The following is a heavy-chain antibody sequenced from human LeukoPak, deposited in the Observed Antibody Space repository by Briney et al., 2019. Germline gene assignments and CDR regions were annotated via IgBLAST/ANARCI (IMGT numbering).Heavy chain of an antibody. CDR2: ISGSGGGT. CDR3: AKTKAKSGLGDAFDI. V-gene: IGHV3-23*01. CDR1: GFTFSSYA. D-gene: IGHD6-19*01. Sequence: QSGGSLRLSCAASGFTFSSYAMSWVRQAPGKGLEWVSAISGSGGGTYYADSVKGRFTISRDNSKNTLYLQMNSLRAEDTAVYYCAKTKAKSGLGDAFDIWGQGTMVTVSS. J-gene: IGHJ3*02.